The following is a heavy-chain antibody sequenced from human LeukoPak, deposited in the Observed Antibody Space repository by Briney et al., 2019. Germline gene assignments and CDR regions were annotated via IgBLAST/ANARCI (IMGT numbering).Heavy chain of an antibody. D-gene: IGHD6-13*01. J-gene: IGHJ5*02. Sequence: GGSLRLSCVVSGITLSNYGMSWVRQAPGKGLEWVSAISGSGGSTYYADSVKGRFTISRDNSKNTLYLQMNSLRAEDTAVYYCAKSLAPGIAAYTPRYNWFDPWGQGTLVTVSS. CDR2: ISGSGGST. CDR3: AKSLAPGIAAYTPRYNWFDP. V-gene: IGHV3-23*01. CDR1: GITLSNYG.